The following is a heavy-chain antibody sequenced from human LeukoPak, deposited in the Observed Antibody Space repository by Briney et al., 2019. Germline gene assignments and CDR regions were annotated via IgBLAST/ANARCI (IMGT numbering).Heavy chain of an antibody. CDR2: ISSGSRTI. J-gene: IGHJ4*02. CDR3: PRKSTPWNRDCDY. Sequence: PGGSLRLSCVASGFTFSAYSMNWVPQAPGRGLVWLCYISSGSRTIYYADSVKGRFTIFRDNAQNSLFFQTNRFKVDEKAVYYYPRKSTPWNRDCDYRGRGTLITVSS. V-gene: IGHV3-48*01. D-gene: IGHD2-21*02. CDR1: GFTFSAYS.